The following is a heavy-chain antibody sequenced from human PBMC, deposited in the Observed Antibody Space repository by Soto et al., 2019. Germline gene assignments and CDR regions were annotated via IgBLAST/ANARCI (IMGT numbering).Heavy chain of an antibody. J-gene: IGHJ6*02. Sequence: ADSLKISCKGSGYSFTSYWIGWVRQMPGKGLEWMGIIYPGGPDTRYSPAFQGHVTISADKSISTPYLQWRSLTASDTAMYYSATGGGSSPGGYYYGMDVWGQGTTVTVAS. D-gene: IGHD1-26*01. CDR1: GYSFTSYW. CDR3: ATGGGSSPGGYYYGMDV. V-gene: IGHV5-51*01. CDR2: IYPGGPDT.